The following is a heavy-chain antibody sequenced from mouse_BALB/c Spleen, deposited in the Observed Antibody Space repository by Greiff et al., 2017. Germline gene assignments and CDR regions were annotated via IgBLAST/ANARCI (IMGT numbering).Heavy chain of an antibody. CDR2: ISSGGSYT. J-gene: IGHJ3*01. CDR3: ARSDDYDVFAY. V-gene: IGHV5-9-3*01. CDR1: GFTFSSYA. D-gene: IGHD2-4*01. Sequence: EVQLVESGGGLVKPGGSLKLSCAASGFTFSSYAMSWVRQTPEKRLEWVATISSGGSYTYYPDNVKGRFTISRDNAKNTLYLQMMSVRSEDTAMYYCARSDDYDVFAYWGQGTLVTVSA.